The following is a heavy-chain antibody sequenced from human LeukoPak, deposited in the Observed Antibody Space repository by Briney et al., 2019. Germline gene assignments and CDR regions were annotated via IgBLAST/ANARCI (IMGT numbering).Heavy chain of an antibody. V-gene: IGHV3-9*01. J-gene: IGHJ4*02. D-gene: IGHD3-3*01. CDR1: GFTFDDYV. CDR3: ARGVPYDSWSGPHYSDY. CDR2: ISWNSGSI. Sequence: PGRSLRLSCAASGFTFDDYVMHWVRQAPGKGLEWVSGISWNSGSIGYADSVKGRFTISRDSAKNSLYLQMNSLRAEDTAVYYCARGVPYDSWSGPHYSDYWGQGTLVTVSS.